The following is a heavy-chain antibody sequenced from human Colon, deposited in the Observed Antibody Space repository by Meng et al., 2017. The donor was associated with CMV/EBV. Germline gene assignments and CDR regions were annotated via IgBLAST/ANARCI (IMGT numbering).Heavy chain of an antibody. D-gene: IGHD2-15*01. J-gene: IGHJ6*02. CDR1: GFTFSSYS. Sequence: GESLKISCEASGFTFSSYSMNWVRQAPGKGLEWVAYIGSSSNSIYYAASVKGRFTISRDNANNLLFLQMNSLRAEDTAVFYCARSLRILSPMDVWGHGTMVTVSS. CDR2: IGSSSNSI. V-gene: IGHV3-48*04. CDR3: ARSLRILSPMDV.